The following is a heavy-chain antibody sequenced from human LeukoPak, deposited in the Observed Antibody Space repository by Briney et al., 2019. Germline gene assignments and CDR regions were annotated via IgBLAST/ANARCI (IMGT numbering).Heavy chain of an antibody. V-gene: IGHV3-21*01. J-gene: IGHJ4*02. D-gene: IGHD1-1*01. CDR2: ISSSSSYI. CDR1: GFTFSKYG. Sequence: GGSLRLSCAASGFTFSKYGMHWVRQDPGKGLEWVSSISSSSSYIYYADSVKGRFTISRDNAKNSLYLQMNSLRAEDTAVYYCASSFKPGTLDYWGQGTLVTVSS. CDR3: ASSFKPGTLDY.